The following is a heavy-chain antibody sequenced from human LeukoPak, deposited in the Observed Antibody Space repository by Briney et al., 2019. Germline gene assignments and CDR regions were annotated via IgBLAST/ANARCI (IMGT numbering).Heavy chain of an antibody. D-gene: IGHD4-17*01. Sequence: PGGSLRLSCAASGFTFSTYGMHWVRQAPGKGLEWVAFIRYDGSNEHYADSVRGRFTISRDNSKNTLYLQMNSLRAEDTVVYYCAKVLRIDFWGQGTLVTVSS. CDR1: GFTFSTYG. CDR2: IRYDGSNE. V-gene: IGHV3-30*02. CDR3: AKVLRIDF. J-gene: IGHJ4*02.